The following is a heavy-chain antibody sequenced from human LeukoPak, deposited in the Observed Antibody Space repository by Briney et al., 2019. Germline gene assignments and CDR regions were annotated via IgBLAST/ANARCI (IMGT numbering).Heavy chain of an antibody. CDR1: GFTFSSYA. Sequence: GGSLRLSCAASGFTFSSYAMSWVRQAPGKGLEWVSAISGSGGSTYYADSVKGRFTISRDNSKNTLYLQMNSLRAEDTAVYYCAKGPGYCSGGSCYSDYYYYYMDVWGKGTTVTVSS. J-gene: IGHJ6*03. V-gene: IGHV3-23*01. CDR2: ISGSGGST. CDR3: AKGPGYCSGGSCYSDYYYYYMDV. D-gene: IGHD2-15*01.